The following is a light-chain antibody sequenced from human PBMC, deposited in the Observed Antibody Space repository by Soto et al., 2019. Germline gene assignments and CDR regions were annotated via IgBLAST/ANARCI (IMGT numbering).Light chain of an antibody. Sequence: EIVLTQSPGILSLSPGERATLSCRASQSVSSNYLAWYQQRPGQAPRLLIYDASSRATGIPDRFSGSGSGTDFTLTISRLEPEDFAVYYCQQYETSPRAFGQGTKVEIK. J-gene: IGKJ1*01. CDR2: DAS. V-gene: IGKV3-20*01. CDR3: QQYETSPRA. CDR1: QSVSSNY.